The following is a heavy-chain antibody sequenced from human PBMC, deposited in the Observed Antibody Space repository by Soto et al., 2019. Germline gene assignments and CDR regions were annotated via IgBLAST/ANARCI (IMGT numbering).Heavy chain of an antibody. Sequence: GSLRLSCAASRFTFSTYEMIWVRQSPGKGLEWVSCISSSGNTVYYADSVKGRFTISRDNTRNSLYLQMNSLRDEDTALYYCVRYCSSTLCNGVATRTFDYWGQGTLVTVSS. J-gene: IGHJ4*02. CDR1: RFTFSTYE. CDR3: VRYCSSTLCNGVATRTFDY. CDR2: ISSSGNTV. V-gene: IGHV3-48*03. D-gene: IGHD2-2*01.